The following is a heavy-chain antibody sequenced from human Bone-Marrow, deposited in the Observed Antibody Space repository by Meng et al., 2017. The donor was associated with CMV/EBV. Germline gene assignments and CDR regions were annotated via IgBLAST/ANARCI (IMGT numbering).Heavy chain of an antibody. CDR3: AREGTIFGVVIRRGDWFDP. J-gene: IGHJ5*02. CDR2: IIPILGIA. V-gene: IGHV1-69*04. D-gene: IGHD3-3*01. CDR1: TFSSYT. Sequence: TFSSYTSSWVRQAPGQGLEWMGRIIPILGIANYAQKFQGRVTITADKSTSTAYMELSSLRSEDTAVYYCAREGTIFGVVIRRGDWFDPWGQGTLVTVSS.